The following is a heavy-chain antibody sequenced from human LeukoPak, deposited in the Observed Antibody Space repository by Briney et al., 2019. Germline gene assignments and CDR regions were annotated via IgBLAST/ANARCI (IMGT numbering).Heavy chain of an antibody. CDR3: ARDGSHTMVRGVTNWFDP. CDR2: ISSSSSTI. J-gene: IGHJ5*02. D-gene: IGHD3-10*01. V-gene: IGHV3-48*04. Sequence: GGSLRLSCAASGFTFSSYSMNWVRQAPGKGLEWVSYISSSSSTIYYADSVKGRFTISRDNAKNSLYLQMNSLRAEDTAVYYCARDGSHTMVRGVTNWFDPWGQGTLVTVSS. CDR1: GFTFSSYS.